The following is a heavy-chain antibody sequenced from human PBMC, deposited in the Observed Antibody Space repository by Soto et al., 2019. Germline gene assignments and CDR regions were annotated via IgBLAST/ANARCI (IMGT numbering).Heavy chain of an antibody. CDR2: INHSGTV. CDR3: ARAGAALVRGSIGGFDY. V-gene: IGHV4-34*01. D-gene: IGHD3-10*01. J-gene: IGHJ4*02. CDR1: GGAFNGYY. Sequence: QVHLQQWGAGLLKPSETLSLTCAVNGGAFNGYYWTWIRQSPGKGLQWIGEINHSGTVDYNPSLKHRVTFSIATYKKQFSLTLTSVTAADTAVYYCARAGAALVRGSIGGFDYWGQGTLVTVSS.